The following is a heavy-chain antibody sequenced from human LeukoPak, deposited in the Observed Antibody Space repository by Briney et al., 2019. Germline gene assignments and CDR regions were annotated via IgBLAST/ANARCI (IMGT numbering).Heavy chain of an antibody. CDR2: IWYDGSNK. CDR1: GFTFSSYV. D-gene: IGHD3-10*01. Sequence: GRSLRLSCAASGFTFSSYVMHWVRQAPGKGLEWVAVIWYDGSNKYYADSVKGRFTISRDNSKNTLYLQMNSLRAEDTAVYYCARDGEAKGFDYWGQGTLVTVSS. V-gene: IGHV3-33*01. J-gene: IGHJ4*02. CDR3: ARDGEAKGFDY.